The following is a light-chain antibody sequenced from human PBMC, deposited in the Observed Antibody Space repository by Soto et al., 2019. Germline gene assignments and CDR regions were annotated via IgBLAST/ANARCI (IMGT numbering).Light chain of an antibody. Sequence: EIVLTQSPGTLSLSPGERATLSCRASQSVSSSYLAWYQQKPGQAPRLLIYGASSSATGIPDRFSGSGSGTDFTLTISRQEPEDFAVYYCQQYGSSRFTFGGGTKVEIK. J-gene: IGKJ4*01. V-gene: IGKV3-20*01. CDR1: QSVSSSY. CDR3: QQYGSSRFT. CDR2: GAS.